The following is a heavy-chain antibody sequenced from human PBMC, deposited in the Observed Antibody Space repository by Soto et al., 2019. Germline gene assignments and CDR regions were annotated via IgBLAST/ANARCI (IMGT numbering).Heavy chain of an antibody. V-gene: IGHV1-2*02. CDR3: ARGGGGGARE. Sequence: QVQLVQSGAEVEKPGASVKVSCKASGYTFTAYFVHWVRQAPGQGLEWMGWINSNSGVTNYAHKFQGRVTMTRDMPINTAYGGGSRRRSEDRPVNYCARGGGGGAREGGKGPLVT. CDR2: INSNSGVT. CDR1: GYTFTAYF. D-gene: IGHD3-10*01. J-gene: IGHJ4*02.